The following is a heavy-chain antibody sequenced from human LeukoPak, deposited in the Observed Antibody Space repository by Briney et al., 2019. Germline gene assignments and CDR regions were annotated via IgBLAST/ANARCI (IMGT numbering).Heavy chain of an antibody. D-gene: IGHD2-8*01. CDR2: INTNTGNP. CDR1: GYTFTSYA. CDR3: ARDFVPTQYCTNGVCYRRGDY. Sequence: GASVKVSCKASGYTFTSYAMNWVRQAPGQGLEWMGWINTNTGNPTYAQGFTGRFVFSLDTSVSTAYLQISSLKAEDTAVYYCARDFVPTQYCTNGVCYRRGDYWAREPWSPSPQ. J-gene: IGHJ4*02. V-gene: IGHV7-4-1*02.